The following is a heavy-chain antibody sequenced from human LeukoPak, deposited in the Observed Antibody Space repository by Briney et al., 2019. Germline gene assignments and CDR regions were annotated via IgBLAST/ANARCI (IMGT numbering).Heavy chain of an antibody. Sequence: SSETLSLTCTVSGGSISSSSYYWGWIRQPPGKGLEWIGSIYYSGSTYYNPSLKSRVTISVDTSKNQFSLKLSSVTAADTAVYYCARDTIFGETNTRIFDYWGQGTLVTVSS. J-gene: IGHJ4*02. CDR1: GGSISSSSYY. V-gene: IGHV4-39*07. D-gene: IGHD3-10*01. CDR2: IYYSGST. CDR3: ARDTIFGETNTRIFDY.